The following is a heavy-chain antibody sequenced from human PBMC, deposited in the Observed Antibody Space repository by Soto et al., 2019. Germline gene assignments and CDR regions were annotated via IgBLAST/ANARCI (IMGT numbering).Heavy chain of an antibody. CDR1: GGSISSGSYY. Sequence: NPSETLSLTCTVSGGSISSGSYYWGWIRQPPGKGLEWIASIYYSGSTYYNPSLKSRVTIFVDTSKNQFSLKLSSVTAADTALYYCARQGYCGSGSYYKFRWFDPWGQGTLVTVSS. V-gene: IGHV4-39*01. CDR3: ARQGYCGSGSYYKFRWFDP. CDR2: IYYSGST. D-gene: IGHD3-10*01. J-gene: IGHJ5*02.